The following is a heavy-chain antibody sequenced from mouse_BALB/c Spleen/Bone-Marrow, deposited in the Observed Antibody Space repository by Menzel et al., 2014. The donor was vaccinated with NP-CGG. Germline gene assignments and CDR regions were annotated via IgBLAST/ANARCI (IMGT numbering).Heavy chain of an antibody. Sequence: DPFNGVTIYNQKFKGKATLTADKSSSTAYMHLSSLTSEDSAVYYCARRVITTGPGFAYWGQGTLVTVSA. CDR2: DPFNGVT. J-gene: IGHJ3*01. V-gene: IGHV1-28*01. D-gene: IGHD2-4*01. CDR3: ARRVITTGPGFAY.